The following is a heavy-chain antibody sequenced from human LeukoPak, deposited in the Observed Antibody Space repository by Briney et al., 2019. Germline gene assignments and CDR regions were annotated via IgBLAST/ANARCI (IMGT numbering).Heavy chain of an antibody. J-gene: IGHJ4*02. V-gene: IGHV4-59*12. D-gene: IGHD5-12*01. Sequence: SETLSLTCTVSGDSISSYYWSWIRQPPGKGLEWIGYIHYSGSTNYNPSLKSRVTISVDKSKNQFSLKLSSVTAADTAVYYCARDDEYSGYDYWGQGTLVTVSS. CDR3: ARDDEYSGYDY. CDR1: GDSISSYY. CDR2: IHYSGST.